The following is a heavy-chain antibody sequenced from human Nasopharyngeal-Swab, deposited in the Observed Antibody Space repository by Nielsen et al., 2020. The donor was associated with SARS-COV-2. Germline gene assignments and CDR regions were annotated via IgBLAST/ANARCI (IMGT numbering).Heavy chain of an antibody. D-gene: IGHD1/OR15-1a*01. CDR2: INPNSGGT. J-gene: IGHJ3*02. CDR1: GYTFTGNF. CDR3: ARDLSNTGDALDI. Sequence: ASVKVSCKASGYTFTGNFMHWVRQAPGQGLEWMGRINPNSGGTKFAQKFQGRFTLTRDTSISTAYMELSRLRSDDTAVYYCARDLSNTGDALDIWGQGTLVTVSS. V-gene: IGHV1-2*06.